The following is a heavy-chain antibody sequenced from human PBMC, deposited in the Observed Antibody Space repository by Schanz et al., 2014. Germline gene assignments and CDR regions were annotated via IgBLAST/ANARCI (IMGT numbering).Heavy chain of an antibody. Sequence: QVQLVESGGGLVKPGGSLRLSCAASGFTFTDYYISWIRQAPGMGLEWVSYISHNTFYTDYADSVKGRFTISRDNAKNSGERKRNTRRAEDKERYFCARDVYRSGRPFDLWGQGTLVTVSS. D-gene: IGHD5-18*01. CDR1: GFTFTDYY. CDR2: ISHNTFYT. J-gene: IGHJ5*02. V-gene: IGHV3-11*05. CDR3: ARDVYRSGRPFDL.